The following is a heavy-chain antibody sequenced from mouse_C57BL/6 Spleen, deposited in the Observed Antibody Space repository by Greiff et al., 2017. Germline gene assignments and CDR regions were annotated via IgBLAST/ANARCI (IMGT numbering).Heavy chain of an antibody. CDR3: VRGAYPYSNYDAMDY. CDR1: GFSFNTYA. V-gene: IGHV10-1*01. CDR2: IRSKSNNYAT. J-gene: IGHJ4*01. Sequence: EVQGVESGGGLVQPKGSLKLSCAASGFSFNTYAMNWVRQAPGKGLEWVARIRSKSNNYATYYADSVKDRFTISRDDSESMLYLQMNNLKTEDTAMYYCVRGAYPYSNYDAMDYWGQGTSVTVSS. D-gene: IGHD2-5*01.